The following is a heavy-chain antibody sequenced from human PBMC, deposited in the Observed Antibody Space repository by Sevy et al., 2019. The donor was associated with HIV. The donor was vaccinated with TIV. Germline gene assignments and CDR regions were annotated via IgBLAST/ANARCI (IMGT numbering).Heavy chain of an antibody. CDR2: VKSKTDGGTI. Sequence: GGSLRLSCAASGFNFRNTWMSWVRQAPGKGLQWVGRVKSKTDGGTIDYATPVKGRVSITRDNSKDTLYLQMNILKIEDTAMYFCTSDGHSSSYYPGGDHDFWGQGTLVTVSS. V-gene: IGHV3-15*01. CDR3: TSDGHSSSYYPGGDHDF. D-gene: IGHD1-26*01. J-gene: IGHJ4*02. CDR1: GFNFRNTW.